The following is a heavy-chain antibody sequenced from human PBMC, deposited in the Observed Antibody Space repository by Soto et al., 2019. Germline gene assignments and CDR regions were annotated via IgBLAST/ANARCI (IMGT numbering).Heavy chain of an antibody. D-gene: IGHD3-3*01. J-gene: IGHJ3*02. V-gene: IGHV3-23*01. CDR3: ASHNIFGVVMRAFDI. Sequence: TGGSLRLSCASSGFTFSTFAMSWVRQAPGKGLEWVSAISSSGSTTYYADSVKGRFTISRDNAKNSLYLQMNSLRAEDTAVYYCASHNIFGVVMRAFDIWGQGTMVTVSS. CDR1: GFTFSTFA. CDR2: ISSSGSTT.